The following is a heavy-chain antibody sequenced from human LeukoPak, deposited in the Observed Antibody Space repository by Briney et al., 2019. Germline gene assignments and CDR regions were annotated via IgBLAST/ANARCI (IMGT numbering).Heavy chain of an antibody. Sequence: PGGSLRLSCAASGFAFRDHYMSWIRQAPGKGLEWVSYISNGGRFINYSDSVKGRFTISRDNAKSSLYLQMNNLRAGDTAMYYCAREHDSAYDYWGQGILVTVSS. D-gene: IGHD5-12*01. CDR3: AREHDSAYDY. CDR2: ISNGGRFI. CDR1: GFAFRDHY. V-gene: IGHV3-11*01. J-gene: IGHJ4*02.